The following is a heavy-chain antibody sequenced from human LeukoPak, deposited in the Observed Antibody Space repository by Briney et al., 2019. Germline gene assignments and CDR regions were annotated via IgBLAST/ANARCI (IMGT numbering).Heavy chain of an antibody. D-gene: IGHD3-10*01. V-gene: IGHV4-34*01. CDR3: ARTVYYYGSGSSRYYFDY. J-gene: IGHJ4*02. CDR1: GGSFSGYY. CDR2: INHSGST. Sequence: PSEALSLTFAVYGGSFSGYYCSWIRQPPGKGLELIGEINHSGSTNYNPSLTSRVTISVDTSKNQFSLKLSSVTAADTAVYYCARTVYYYGSGSSRYYFDYWGQGTLVTVSS.